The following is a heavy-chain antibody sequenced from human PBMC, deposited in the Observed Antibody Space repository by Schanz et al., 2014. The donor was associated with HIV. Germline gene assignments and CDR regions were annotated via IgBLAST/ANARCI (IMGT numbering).Heavy chain of an antibody. CDR1: GYTYTRYG. Sequence: QVQLVQSGAEVKKPGASVKVSCKASGYTYTRYGISWVRQAPGQGLEWMGIINPNGGSINYAQKFQGRVTMTRDTSTSTVYMELSSLRSEDTAVYYCAREDPNYGGNPFEYWGQGTLVTVSS. V-gene: IGHV1-46*01. D-gene: IGHD2-15*01. CDR3: AREDPNYGGNPFEY. CDR2: INPNGGSI. J-gene: IGHJ4*02.